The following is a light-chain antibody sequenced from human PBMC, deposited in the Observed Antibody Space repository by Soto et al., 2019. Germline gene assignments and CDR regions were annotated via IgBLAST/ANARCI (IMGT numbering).Light chain of an antibody. CDR1: TSNLGSNT. CDR3: AIWDLTLRAWV. CDR2: SND. V-gene: IGLV1-44*01. J-gene: IGLJ3*02. Sequence: QSVLTQPPSASGTPGQRVTISCSGTTSNLGSNTVSWYHHLPGTAPKLLIYSNDQRPSGVPDRFSGSKSGTSASLAITGLQSEDEADYYCAIWDLTLRAWVFGGRTQLTVL.